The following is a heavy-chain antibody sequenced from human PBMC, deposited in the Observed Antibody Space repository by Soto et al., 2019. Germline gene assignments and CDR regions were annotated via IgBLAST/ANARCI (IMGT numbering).Heavy chain of an antibody. J-gene: IGHJ4*02. Sequence: QVQLIQSGAEVKKPGASVKIACKPSGYTFPSYGITWVRQAPGQGLEWVGWIDVDRGTTNYAQKFHGRVTMTAYTYTTTVYMELKSLRSGETAVYYCGRGDYGDYWGQGTLVNVSS. CDR3: GRGDYGDY. V-gene: IGHV1-18*01. CDR2: IDVDRGTT. CDR1: GYTFPSYG.